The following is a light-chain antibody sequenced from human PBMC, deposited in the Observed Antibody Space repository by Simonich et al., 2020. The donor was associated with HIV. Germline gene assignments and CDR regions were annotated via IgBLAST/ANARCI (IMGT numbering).Light chain of an antibody. Sequence: EIVMTQSPATLSVSPGDRATLSFRASQSVSSNLAWYQQKPGQAPSLLIYCASTRATGIPARFSGSGSGTEFTLTISSMQSEDFAVYYCQRYNNWPPLTFGGGTKVEIK. CDR1: QSVSSN. CDR3: QRYNNWPPLT. J-gene: IGKJ4*01. V-gene: IGKV3-15*01. CDR2: CAS.